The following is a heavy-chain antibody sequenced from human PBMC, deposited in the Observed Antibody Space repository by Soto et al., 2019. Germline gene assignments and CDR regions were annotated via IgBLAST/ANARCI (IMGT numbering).Heavy chain of an antibody. D-gene: IGHD3-10*01. CDR3: ARGRGDGYNQPWYFDL. J-gene: IGHJ2*01. CDR2: INHSGST. Sequence: QVHLQQWGAGLLKPSETLSLTCAVYGGSFSGYYWRWISQPPGKGLEWIGEINHSGSTNYNPSLKSRVSMSVGTYNNQFSLKLSSVTAADTAVYDCARGRGDGYNQPWYFDLWGRGTLVPVSS. CDR1: GGSFSGYY. V-gene: IGHV4-34*01.